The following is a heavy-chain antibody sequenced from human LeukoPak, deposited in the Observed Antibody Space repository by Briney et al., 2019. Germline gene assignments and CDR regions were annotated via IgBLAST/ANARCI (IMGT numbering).Heavy chain of an antibody. CDR3: ARAQYGSGSYGLGY. Sequence: ASVKVSCKASGYTFTSYDINWVRQATGQVLEWMGWMNPNSGNTGYAQKFQGRVTITRNTSISTAYMELSSLRSEDTAVYYCARAQYGSGSYGLGYWGQGTLVTVSS. D-gene: IGHD3-10*01. J-gene: IGHJ4*02. CDR2: MNPNSGNT. CDR1: GYTFTSYD. V-gene: IGHV1-8*03.